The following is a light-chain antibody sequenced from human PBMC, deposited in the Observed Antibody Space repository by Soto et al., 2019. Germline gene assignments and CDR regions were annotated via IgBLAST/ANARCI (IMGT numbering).Light chain of an antibody. CDR3: QQANTFPIT. CDR2: WAS. J-gene: IGKJ5*01. V-gene: IGKV4-1*01. CDR1: QSVLYTSNNKNY. Sequence: DIVMTQSPDSLAVSLGERATMNCKSSQSVLYTSNNKNYLTWYQQKPGQPPKLLIYWASTRESGVPDRFSGSGSGTDFTLTISSLQPEDFATYYCQQANTFPITFGQGTRLEIK.